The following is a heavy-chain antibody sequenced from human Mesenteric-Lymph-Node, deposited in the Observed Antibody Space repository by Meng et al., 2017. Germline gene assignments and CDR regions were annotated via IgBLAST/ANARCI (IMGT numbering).Heavy chain of an antibody. V-gene: IGHV2-5*01. J-gene: IGHJ4*02. CDR2: IHWNDDK. CDR1: GFSLSTSGVG. Sequence: SGPTLVKPTQTLTLTCTFSGFSLSTSGVGVGWIRQPPGKALEWLALIHWNDDKRYSPSLKSRLTVTKDASKNQVVLTVTNMDHVDTATYYCALRPSSSSWYHFEYWGQGTLVTVSS. CDR3: ALRPSSSSWYHFEY. D-gene: IGHD6-13*01.